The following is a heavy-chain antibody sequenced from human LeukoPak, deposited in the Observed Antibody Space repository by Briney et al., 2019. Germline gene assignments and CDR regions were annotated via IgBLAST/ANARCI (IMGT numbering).Heavy chain of an antibody. Sequence: GGSLRLSCAASGFTFSSYSMNWVRQAPGKGLEWVSSISSSSYIYYADSVKGRFTISRDNAKNSLYLQMNSLRAEDTAVYYCASDSSGWYYDYWGQGTLVTVSS. CDR3: ASDSSGWYYDY. CDR2: ISSSSYI. CDR1: GFTFSSYS. V-gene: IGHV3-21*01. J-gene: IGHJ4*02. D-gene: IGHD6-19*01.